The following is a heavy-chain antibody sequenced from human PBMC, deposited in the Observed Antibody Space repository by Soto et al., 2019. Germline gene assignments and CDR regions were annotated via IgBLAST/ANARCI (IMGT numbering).Heavy chain of an antibody. D-gene: IGHD1-26*01. CDR1: GYSFTSYW. CDR3: ARPPYSGSYYYFDR. Sequence: ESLKISCKGSGYSFTSYWIVWVRQMPGKGLEWMGIIYPSDSDTKYSPSFQGQVPISADKSINTAYLQLSSLKASDTAMYYCARPPYSGSYYYFDRWGQGTLVTVSA. V-gene: IGHV5-51*01. J-gene: IGHJ4*02. CDR2: IYPSDSDT.